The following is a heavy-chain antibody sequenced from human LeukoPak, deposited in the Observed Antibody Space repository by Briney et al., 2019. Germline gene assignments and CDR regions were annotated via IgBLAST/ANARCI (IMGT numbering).Heavy chain of an antibody. CDR3: AKGDSSDYNFYFDI. CDR1: GFTFSSSA. J-gene: IGHJ4*02. CDR2: ISGGGSRT. D-gene: IGHD3-22*01. Sequence: GGSLRLSCAASGFTFSSSAMSWVRQVPGKGLEWVSSISGGGSRTYYADFVKGRFTISRDNFKSTLSLQVDNLRDEDTAVYYCAKGDSSDYNFYFDIWGQGTLVTVSS. V-gene: IGHV3-23*01.